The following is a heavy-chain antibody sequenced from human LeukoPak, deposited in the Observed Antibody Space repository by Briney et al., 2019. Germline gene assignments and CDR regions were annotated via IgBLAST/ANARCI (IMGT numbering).Heavy chain of an antibody. D-gene: IGHD2-2*01. V-gene: IGHV1-18*01. Sequence: ASVKVSCRASGYTFTSYGISWVRQAPGQGLEWMGWISAYNGNTNYAQKLQGRVTMTTDTSTSTAYMELRSLRSDDTAVYYCARDKGRIVVVPAVYYSGYWGQVTLVTVSS. CDR3: ARDKGRIVVVPAVYYSGY. CDR1: GYTFTSYG. CDR2: ISAYNGNT. J-gene: IGHJ4*02.